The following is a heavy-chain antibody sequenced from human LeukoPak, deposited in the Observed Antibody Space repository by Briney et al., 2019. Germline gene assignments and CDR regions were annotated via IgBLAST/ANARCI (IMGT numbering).Heavy chain of an antibody. CDR2: TYYTSKWYN. CDR3: ARGLYCSSGTCYNWFDP. D-gene: IGHD2-15*01. J-gene: IGHJ5*02. V-gene: IGHV6-1*01. Sequence: SQTLSLTCAISGDSVSSNSAAWSWIRQSPSRGLEWLGRTYYTSKWYNDYVVSVKSRININPDTSKNQFSLQLNSVTPEDTAVYYCARGLYCSSGTCYNWFDPWGQGTLVTVSS. CDR1: GDSVSSNSAA.